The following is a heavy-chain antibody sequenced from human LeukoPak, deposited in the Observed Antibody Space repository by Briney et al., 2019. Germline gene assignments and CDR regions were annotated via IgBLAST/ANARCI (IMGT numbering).Heavy chain of an antibody. Sequence: GGSLRLSCAASGFTVSSNYMSWVRQAPGKGLEWVSAISGSGSNTFYADSVKGRFTISRDNSKNTLYLQMNSLRAEDTAVYYCAKGGGNCGGDCFYYFDYWGQGTLVTVSS. CDR3: AKGGGNCGGDCFYYFDY. CDR1: GFTVSSNY. J-gene: IGHJ4*02. CDR2: ISGSGSNT. D-gene: IGHD2-21*02. V-gene: IGHV3-23*01.